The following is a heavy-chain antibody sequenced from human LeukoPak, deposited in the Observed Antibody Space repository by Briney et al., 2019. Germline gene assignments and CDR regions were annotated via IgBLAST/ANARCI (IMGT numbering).Heavy chain of an antibody. D-gene: IGHD3-3*01. CDR1: GGSISSGGYC. J-gene: IGHJ6*03. Sequence: PSETPSLTCTVSGGSISSGGYCWSWIRQHPGKGLEWIGYIYYSGSTYYNPSLKSRVTISVDTSKNQFSLKLSSVTAADTAVYYCARRAYDFWSGYYYYYYMDVWGKGTTVTVSS. V-gene: IGHV4-31*03. CDR2: IYYSGST. CDR3: ARRAYDFWSGYYYYYYMDV.